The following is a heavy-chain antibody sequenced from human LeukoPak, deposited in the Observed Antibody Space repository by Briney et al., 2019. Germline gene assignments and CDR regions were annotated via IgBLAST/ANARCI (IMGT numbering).Heavy chain of an antibody. CDR3: ASRVPGGTVFFDY. D-gene: IGHD4-17*01. J-gene: IGHJ4*02. CDR2: ISSSRSYI. CDR1: GFTFSSYS. Sequence: GGSLRLSCAASGFTFSSYSMNWVRQAPGKGLEWVSSISSSRSYIYYADSVKGRFTISRDNAKNSLYLQMNSLRAEDTAVYYCASRVPGGTVFFDYWGQGTLVTVSS. V-gene: IGHV3-21*01.